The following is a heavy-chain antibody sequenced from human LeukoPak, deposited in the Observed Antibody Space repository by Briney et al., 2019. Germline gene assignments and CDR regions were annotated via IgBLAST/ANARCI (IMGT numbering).Heavy chain of an antibody. CDR1: GYTFTSYY. CDR2: INPNSGGT. CDR3: AREPITFGGPGPFDY. V-gene: IGHV1-2*02. J-gene: IGHJ4*02. D-gene: IGHD3-16*01. Sequence: GASVKVSCKASGYTFTSYYMHWVRQAPGQGLEWMGWINPNSGGTNYAQKFQGRVTMTRDTSISTAYMELSSLRSEDMAVYYCAREPITFGGPGPFDYWGQGTLVTVSS.